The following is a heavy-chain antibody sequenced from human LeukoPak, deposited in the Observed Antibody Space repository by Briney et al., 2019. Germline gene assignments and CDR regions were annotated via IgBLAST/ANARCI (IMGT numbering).Heavy chain of an antibody. CDR2: INSSGSTI. CDR3: AGSFGSSSYFDY. Sequence: GGSLRLSCAASGFTFSDYYMSWIRQAPGKGLEWVSYINSSGSTIYYADSVKGRSTISSDNAKNSLYLQMNSLRAEDTAVYYCAGSFGSSSYFDYWGQGTLVTVSS. J-gene: IGHJ4*02. D-gene: IGHD6-13*01. V-gene: IGHV3-11*01. CDR1: GFTFSDYY.